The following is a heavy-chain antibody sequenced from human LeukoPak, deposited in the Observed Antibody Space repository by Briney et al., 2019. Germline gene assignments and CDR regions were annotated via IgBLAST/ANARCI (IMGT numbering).Heavy chain of an antibody. D-gene: IGHD5-18*01. V-gene: IGHV4-39*01. CDR2: IFYSGYT. CDR3: ARYSYGWRYWFDP. J-gene: IGHJ5*02. Sequence: SETLSLTCIVSGGSISSSSNYWGWIRQPPGEGLEWIGNIFYSGYTAHNPSLKSRITISVDTSENQFSLKLSSVTAADTAVYYCARYSYGWRYWFDPWGQGTLVTVSS. CDR1: GGSISSSSNY.